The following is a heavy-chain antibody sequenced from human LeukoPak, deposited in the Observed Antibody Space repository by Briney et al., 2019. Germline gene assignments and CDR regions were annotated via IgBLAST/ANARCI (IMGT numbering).Heavy chain of an antibody. CDR3: ARESHGDYVDY. D-gene: IGHD4-17*01. CDR2: IYSNGRT. V-gene: IGHV4-59*01. J-gene: IGHJ4*02. CDR1: GGSISVYY. Sequence: PSETLSLTCTVFGGSISVYYWTWIRQPPGKDLEWIGYIYSNGRTDYNPSLKSRVTISVDTSKNQFSLKLGSATAADTAVYYCARESHGDYVDYWGQGTLVTVSS.